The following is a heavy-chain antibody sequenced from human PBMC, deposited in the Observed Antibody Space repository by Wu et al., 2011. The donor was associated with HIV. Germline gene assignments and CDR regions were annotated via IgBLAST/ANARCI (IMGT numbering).Heavy chain of an antibody. D-gene: IGHD3-16*01. Sequence: QVRLVQSGAEVKKPGSSVKVSCKAFGGTFRSDAISWLRQAPGQGLEWMGGSIPMSENSYFSQKFQDRVTITTDESTNTVYMELSSLKSEDTAVYYCAGGRLGYWFDPGAREPWSLSPQ. CDR2: SIPMSENS. V-gene: IGHV1-69*05. CDR3: AGGRLGYWFDP. J-gene: IGHJ5*02. CDR1: GGTFRSDA.